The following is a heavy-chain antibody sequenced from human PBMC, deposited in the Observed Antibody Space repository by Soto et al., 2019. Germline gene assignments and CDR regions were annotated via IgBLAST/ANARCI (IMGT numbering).Heavy chain of an antibody. V-gene: IGHV3-74*01. D-gene: IGHD3-3*01. Sequence: XVSLRLSCAASGFSFSNYCMNWVRQAPGKGLVWVSHIKSDGTTSYADSVEGRFTVSRDDAKNTFYLQMNGLRAEDTAVYYCAKDRGEEGLKFLEWFGGMDVWGHGTTVTVSS. J-gene: IGHJ6*02. CDR3: AKDRGEEGLKFLEWFGGMDV. CDR2: IKSDGTT. CDR1: GFSFSNYC.